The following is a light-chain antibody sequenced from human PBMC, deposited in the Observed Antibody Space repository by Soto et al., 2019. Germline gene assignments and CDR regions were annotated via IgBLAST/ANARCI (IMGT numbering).Light chain of an antibody. CDR3: QQYGSSSPWT. Sequence: DIQMTQSLSTLSASVGARVTIIGRAGQRLGIGWAWYQQKPGKAPKLLIYKASSLESGVPSRFSGSGSGTEFSLTISSLQPDDFASYHCQQYGSSSPWTFGQGTKVEIK. J-gene: IGKJ1*01. CDR1: QRLGIG. CDR2: KAS. V-gene: IGKV1-5*03.